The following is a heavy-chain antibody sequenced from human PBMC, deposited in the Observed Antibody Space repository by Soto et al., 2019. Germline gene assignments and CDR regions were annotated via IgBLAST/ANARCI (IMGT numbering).Heavy chain of an antibody. CDR3: ASRIRYFRYHYYPMDV. CDR2: IYPGDCDT. CDR1: GYTFTDYW. V-gene: IGHV5-51*01. D-gene: IGHD1-26*01. J-gene: IGHJ6*02. Sequence: GESLKICCKGSGYTFTDYWIDWVRQLPGKGLEWMGIIYPGDCDTRYSPSFQGQGTITDDRAPSTAYVQWNTLKASDTSMYYCASRIRYFRYHYYPMDVSAQGSTVTVSS.